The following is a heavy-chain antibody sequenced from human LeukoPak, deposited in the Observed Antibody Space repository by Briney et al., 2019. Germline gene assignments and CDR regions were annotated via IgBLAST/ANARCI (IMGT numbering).Heavy chain of an antibody. Sequence: GGSLRLSCAASGFTFSNYAMSWVRQAPGKGLEWVSVIYSGGSTYYADSVKGRFTISRDNSKNTLYLQMNSLRAEDTAVYYCARLSSLALGMDVWGQGTTVTVSS. CDR3: ARLSSLALGMDV. V-gene: IGHV3-53*01. CDR2: IYSGGST. J-gene: IGHJ6*02. CDR1: GFTFSNYA.